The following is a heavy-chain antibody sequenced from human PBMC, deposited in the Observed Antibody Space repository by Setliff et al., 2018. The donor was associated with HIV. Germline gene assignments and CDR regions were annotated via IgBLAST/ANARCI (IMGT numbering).Heavy chain of an antibody. CDR3: ARDYDSGSSWYLGEAGFDP. CDR1: GGSISSSSYY. V-gene: IGHV4-39*07. CDR2: IYYSGST. Sequence: SETLSLTCTVSGGSISSSSYYWGWFRQPPGKGLEWIGSIYYSGSTYYNPSLKSRVAISLDTSKNQFSLKVSSVTAADTALYYCARDYDSGSSWYLGEAGFDPWGHGTLVTVSS. J-gene: IGHJ5*02. D-gene: IGHD6-13*01.